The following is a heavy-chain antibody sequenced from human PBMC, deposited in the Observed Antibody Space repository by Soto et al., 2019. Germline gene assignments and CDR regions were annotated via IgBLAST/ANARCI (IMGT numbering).Heavy chain of an antibody. CDR2: INDSGST. Sequence: NPSETLSLTCAVYGGSFSDYYWSWIRQPPGKGLEWIGEINDSGSTNNNPSLKSRVTISVDTSKNQFSLKLSSVTAADTAVYYCARGRYFWSGSYYYYGMDVWGQGTTVTVSS. CDR3: ARGRYFWSGSYYYYGMDV. J-gene: IGHJ6*02. D-gene: IGHD3-3*01. CDR1: GGSFSDYY. V-gene: IGHV4-34*01.